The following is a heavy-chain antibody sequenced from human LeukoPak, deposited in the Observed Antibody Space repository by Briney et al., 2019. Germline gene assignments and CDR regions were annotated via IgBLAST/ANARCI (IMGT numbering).Heavy chain of an antibody. D-gene: IGHD6-19*01. V-gene: IGHV3-30*03. CDR3: ARDRKWLLTFDL. J-gene: IGHJ4*02. CDR1: GFTVSSNC. CDR2: TSYDESTK. Sequence: PGGSLRLSCAASGFTVSSNCMSWVRQAPGKGLEWVAVTSYDESTKHYADSVKGRFTISRDNYKNTLYLQMNSLRADDTAVYYCARDRKWLLTFDLWGQRTLVTVSS.